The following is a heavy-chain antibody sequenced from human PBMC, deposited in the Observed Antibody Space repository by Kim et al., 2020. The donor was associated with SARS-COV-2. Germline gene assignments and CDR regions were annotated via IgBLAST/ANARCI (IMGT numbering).Heavy chain of an antibody. CDR3: ARVRSGLSYYYYYGMDV. D-gene: IGHD1-26*01. J-gene: IGHJ6*02. Sequence: GGSLRLSCAASGFTFSSYAMHWVRHAPGKGLEWVAVISYDGSNKYYADSVKGRFTISRDNSKNTLYLQMNSLRAEDTAVYYCARVRSGLSYYYYYGMDVWGQGTTVTVSS. CDR2: ISYDGSNK. CDR1: GFTFSSYA. V-gene: IGHV3-30*04.